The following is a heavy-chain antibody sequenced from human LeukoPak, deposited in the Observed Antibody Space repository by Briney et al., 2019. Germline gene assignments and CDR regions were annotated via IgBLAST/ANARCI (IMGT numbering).Heavy chain of an antibody. V-gene: IGHV1-18*01. CDR1: GYTFTSYG. Sequence: GASVKVSCKASGYTFTSYGISWVRQAPGQGLEWMGWISAYNGNTNYAQKLQGRVTMTTDTSTSTAYMELRSLRSDDTAVYYCARGKGPRYCSGGSCYFDYWGRGTLVTVSS. CDR2: ISAYNGNT. D-gene: IGHD2-15*01. CDR3: ARGKGPRYCSGGSCYFDY. J-gene: IGHJ4*02.